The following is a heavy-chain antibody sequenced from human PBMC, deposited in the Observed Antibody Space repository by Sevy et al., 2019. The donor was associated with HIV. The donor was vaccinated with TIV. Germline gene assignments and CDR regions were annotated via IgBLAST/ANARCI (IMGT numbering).Heavy chain of an antibody. CDR1: GYTFTSYD. J-gene: IGHJ3*02. V-gene: IGHV1-8*01. CDR3: ASGVRPDSSGYPFLHSGAFDI. CDR2: MNPNSGNT. Sequence: ASVKVSCKASGYTFTSYDINWVRQATGQGLEWMGWMNPNSGNTGYAQKFQGRVTMTRNTSISTAYMELSSLRSEDTAVYYCASGVRPDSSGYPFLHSGAFDIWGQGTMVTVSS. D-gene: IGHD3-22*01.